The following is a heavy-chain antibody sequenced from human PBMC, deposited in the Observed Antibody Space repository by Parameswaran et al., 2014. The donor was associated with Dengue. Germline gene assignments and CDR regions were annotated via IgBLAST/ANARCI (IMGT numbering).Heavy chain of an antibody. D-gene: IGHD6-6*01. V-gene: IGHV4-30-4*01. CDR3: ARRSIAARPGLEFDP. J-gene: IGHJ5*02. Sequence: PGKGLEWIGYIYYSGSTYYNPSLKSRVTISVDTSKNQFSLKLSSVTAADTAVYYCARRSIAARPGLEFDPWGQGTLVTVSS. CDR2: IYYSGST.